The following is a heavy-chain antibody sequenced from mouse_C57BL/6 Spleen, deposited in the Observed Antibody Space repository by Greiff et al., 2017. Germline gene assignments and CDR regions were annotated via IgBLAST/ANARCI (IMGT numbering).Heavy chain of an antibody. V-gene: IGHV14-3*01. Sequence: EVQGVESVAELVRPGASVKLSCTASGFNIKNTYMHWVKQRPEQGLEWIGRIDPANGNTKYAPKFQGKATITADTSSNTAYLQLSSLTSEDTAIYYCATYGSSYGSYYAMDYWGQGTSVTVSS. D-gene: IGHD1-1*01. CDR3: ATYGSSYGSYYAMDY. J-gene: IGHJ4*01. CDR2: IDPANGNT. CDR1: GFNIKNTY.